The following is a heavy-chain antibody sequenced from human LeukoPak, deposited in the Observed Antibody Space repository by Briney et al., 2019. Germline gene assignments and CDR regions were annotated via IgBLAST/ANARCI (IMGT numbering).Heavy chain of an antibody. D-gene: IGHD3-22*01. CDR3: ARTYYYDSSGYWYDAFDI. V-gene: IGHV4-30-4*01. CDR1: GGSISSGDYY. J-gene: IGHJ3*02. CDR2: IYYSGST. Sequence: SETLSLTCTVSGGSISSGDYYWSWIRQPPGKGLEWIRYIYYSGSTYYNPSLKSRVTISVDTSKNQFSLKLSSVTAADTAVYYCARTYYYDSSGYWYDAFDIWGQGTMVTVSS.